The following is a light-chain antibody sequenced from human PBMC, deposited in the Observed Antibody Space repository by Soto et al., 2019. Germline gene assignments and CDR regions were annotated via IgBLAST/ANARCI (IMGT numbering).Light chain of an antibody. CDR1: SSNIGSNT. CDR2: RNS. Sequence: QSVLTQPPSASGTPGQRVTISCSGSSSNIGSNTVNWYQQLPGTVPQLLIYRNSERPSGVPDRFSGSKSGTSASLAISGLRSEDEADYYCAAWDDSLSGVVFGGGTKVTVL. V-gene: IGLV1-47*01. CDR3: AAWDDSLSGVV. J-gene: IGLJ2*01.